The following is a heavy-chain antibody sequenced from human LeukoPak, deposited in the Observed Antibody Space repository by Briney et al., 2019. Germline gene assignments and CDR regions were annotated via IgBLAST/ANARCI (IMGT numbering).Heavy chain of an antibody. CDR1: GGSISSYY. J-gene: IGHJ4*02. CDR2: IYTSGST. V-gene: IGHV4-4*07. Sequence: SETLSLTCTVSGGSISSYYWSWIRQPAGKGLEWIGRIYTSGSTNYNPSLKSRVTMSVDTSKNQFSLKLSSVTAADTAVYYCARDDGSGSYYNLNDYWGQGTLVTVSS. D-gene: IGHD3-10*01. CDR3: ARDDGSGSYYNLNDY.